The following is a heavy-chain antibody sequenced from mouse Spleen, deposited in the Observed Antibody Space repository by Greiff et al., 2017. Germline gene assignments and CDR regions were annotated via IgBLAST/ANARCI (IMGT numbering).Heavy chain of an antibody. D-gene: IGHD1-1*01. CDR1: GYTFTDYY. Sequence: EVQLQQSGPELVKPGASVKISCKASGYTFTDYYMNWVKQSHGKSLEWIGDINPNNGGTSYNQKFKGKATLTVDKSSSTAYMELRSLTSEDSAVYYCARGGALYGSYAMDYWGQGTSVTVSS. V-gene: IGHV1-26*01. CDR3: ARGGALYGSYAMDY. J-gene: IGHJ4*01. CDR2: INPNNGGT.